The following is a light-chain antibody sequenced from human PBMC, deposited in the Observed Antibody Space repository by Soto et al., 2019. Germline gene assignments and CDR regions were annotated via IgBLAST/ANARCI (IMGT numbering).Light chain of an antibody. CDR3: SSYTSSSTLEVV. Sequence: QSALTQPASVSGSPGQSITISCTGTSSDVGGYNYVSWDQQHPCKAPKLMIYEVSNRPSGVSNRFSGSKSGNTASLTISGLQAEDEADYYCSSYTSSSTLEVVFGGGTKLTVL. V-gene: IGLV2-14*01. J-gene: IGLJ2*01. CDR2: EVS. CDR1: SSDVGGYNY.